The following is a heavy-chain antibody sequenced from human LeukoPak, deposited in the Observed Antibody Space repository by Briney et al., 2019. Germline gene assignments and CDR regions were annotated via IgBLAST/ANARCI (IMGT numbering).Heavy chain of an antibody. CDR3: ARTSDWFDP. Sequence: SETLSLTCTVSGGSISSSGYYWGWIRQPPGKGLEWIGSIYYSGSTYYNPSLKSRLTISVDTSKNQFSLKLSSVTAADTAVYYCARTSDWFDPWGQGTLVTVSS. D-gene: IGHD3-3*01. CDR2: IYYSGST. J-gene: IGHJ5*02. CDR1: GGSISSSGYY. V-gene: IGHV4-39*01.